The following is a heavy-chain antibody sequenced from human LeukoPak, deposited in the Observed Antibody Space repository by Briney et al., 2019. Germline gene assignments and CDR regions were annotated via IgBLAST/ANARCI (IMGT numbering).Heavy chain of an antibody. CDR2: TFQGGGEI. CDR1: GFTFSYYG. V-gene: IGHV3-23*01. Sequence: GGSLRLSCAASGFTFSYYGMIWVRQPPGKGLEWVSSTFQGGGEIHCADSVRGRFTISRDNSRSTLFLQMNSLRGEDTAIYYCATYRQVMLPFEAWGQGTLVTVSS. J-gene: IGHJ5*02. CDR3: ATYRQVMLPFEA. D-gene: IGHD5-18*01.